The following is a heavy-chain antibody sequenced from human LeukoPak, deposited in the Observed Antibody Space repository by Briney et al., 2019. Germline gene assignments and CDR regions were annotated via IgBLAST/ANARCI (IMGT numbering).Heavy chain of an antibody. CDR3: ARGIAAPDRGYYYMDV. CDR1: GFTFSSYE. Sequence: SGGSLRLSCAASGFTFSSYEMNWVRQAPGKGLEWVSSISSSSSYIYYADSVKGRFTISRDNAKNSLYLQMNSLRVEDTAVYYCARGIAAPDRGYYYMDVWGKGTTVTISS. D-gene: IGHD6-13*01. CDR2: ISSSSSYI. J-gene: IGHJ6*03. V-gene: IGHV3-21*01.